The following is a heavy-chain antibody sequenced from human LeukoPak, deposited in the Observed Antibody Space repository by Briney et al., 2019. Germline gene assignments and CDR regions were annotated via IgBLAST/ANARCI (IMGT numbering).Heavy chain of an antibody. D-gene: IGHD1-26*01. CDR3: AREDGIVGAHA. CDR1: GFTFSSYS. V-gene: IGHV3-23*01. J-gene: IGHJ5*02. Sequence: GGSLRLSCIASGFTFSSYSMHWVRQAPGKGLEWVSTISGGGDATYYADSVKGRFTISRDNSKNTLYLQMNSLRAEDTAVYYCAREDGIVGAHAWGQGTLVTVSS. CDR2: ISGGGDAT.